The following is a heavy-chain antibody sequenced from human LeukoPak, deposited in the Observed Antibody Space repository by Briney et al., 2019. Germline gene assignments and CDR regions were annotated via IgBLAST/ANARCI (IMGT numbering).Heavy chain of an antibody. CDR3: ARGKRVGYYFDY. CDR1: GGSISSGGYY. J-gene: IGHJ4*02. Sequence: PSETLSLTCTVSGGSISSGGYYWSWIRQHPGKGLEWIGYIYYSGSTYYNPSLKSRVTISVDTSKSQFSLKLSSVTAAGTAVYYCARGKRVGYYFDYWGQGTLVTVSS. V-gene: IGHV4-31*03. CDR2: IYYSGST. D-gene: IGHD1-1*01.